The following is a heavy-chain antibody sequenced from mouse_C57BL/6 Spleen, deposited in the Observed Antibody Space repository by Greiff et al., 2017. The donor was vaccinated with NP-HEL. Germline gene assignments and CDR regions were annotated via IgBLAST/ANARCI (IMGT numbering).Heavy chain of an antibody. J-gene: IGHJ3*01. Sequence: QVQLQQSGAELVRPGASVTLSCKASGYTFTDYEMHWVKQTPVHGLEWIGAIDPETGGTAYNQKFKGKAILTADKSSSPAYMELRSLTSEDSAVYSCTRGFAYWGQGLWSLSLQ. V-gene: IGHV1-15*01. CDR3: TRGFAY. CDR2: IDPETGGT. CDR1: GYTFTDYE.